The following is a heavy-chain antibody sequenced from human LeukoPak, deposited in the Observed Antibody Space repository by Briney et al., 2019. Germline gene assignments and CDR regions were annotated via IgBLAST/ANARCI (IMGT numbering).Heavy chain of an antibody. V-gene: IGHV3-48*03. CDR1: GFTFSSCE. CDR3: ARPRVGATGWFDP. D-gene: IGHD1-26*01. J-gene: IGHJ5*02. CDR2: ISSGGSTI. Sequence: GGSLRLSCAASGFTFSSCEMNWVRQAPGKGLEWVSYISSGGSTIYYADSVKGRFTISRDNAKNSLYLQMNSLRAEDTAIYYCARPRVGATGWFDPWGQGTLVTVSS.